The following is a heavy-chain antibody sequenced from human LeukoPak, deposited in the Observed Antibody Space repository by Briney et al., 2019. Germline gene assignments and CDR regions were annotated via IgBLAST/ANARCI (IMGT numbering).Heavy chain of an antibody. CDR2: ISSSSSYT. CDR3: ARAYFDWSIPHFDY. V-gene: IGHV3-11*05. CDR1: GFTFSDYY. Sequence: PGGSLRLSCAAPGFTFSDYYMSWIRQAPGKGLEWVSYISSSSSYTNYADSMKGRFTISRDNAKNSLYLQMNSLRAEDTAVYYCARAYFDWSIPHFDYWGQGTLVTVSS. D-gene: IGHD3-9*01. J-gene: IGHJ4*02.